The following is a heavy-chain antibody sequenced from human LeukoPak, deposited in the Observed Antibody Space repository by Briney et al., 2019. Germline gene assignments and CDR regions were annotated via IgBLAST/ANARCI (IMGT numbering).Heavy chain of an antibody. Sequence: GGSLRLSCAASGFTFSSYAMSWVRQAPGKGLERVSAISGSGGSTYYADSVKGRFTISRDNSKNTLYLQMNSLRAEDTAVYYCAKGLRKVLPGAIAFDIWGQGTMVTVSS. CDR2: ISGSGGST. V-gene: IGHV3-23*01. D-gene: IGHD2-2*01. CDR3: AKGLRKVLPGAIAFDI. CDR1: GFTFSSYA. J-gene: IGHJ3*02.